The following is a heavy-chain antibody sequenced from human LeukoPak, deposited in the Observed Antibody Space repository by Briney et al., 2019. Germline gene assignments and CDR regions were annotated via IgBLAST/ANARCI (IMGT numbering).Heavy chain of an antibody. CDR3: ARVKGRDGYNHHAIDY. V-gene: IGHV4-30-4*01. CDR1: GGSISSGDYY. J-gene: IGHJ4*02. D-gene: IGHD5-24*01. Sequence: SETLSLTCTVSGGSISSGDYYWSWIRQPPGKGLEWIGYIYYSGSTYYNPSLKSRVTISVDTSKNQFSLKLSSVTAADTAVYYCARVKGRDGYNHHAIDYWGQGTLVTVSS. CDR2: IYYSGST.